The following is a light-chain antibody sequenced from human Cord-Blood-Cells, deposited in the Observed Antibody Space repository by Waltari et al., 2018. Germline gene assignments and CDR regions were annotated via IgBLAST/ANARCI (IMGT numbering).Light chain of an antibody. CDR3: AAWDDSLNGPV. CDR1: SSNIGRNT. Sequence: QSVLTLPPSASGPPGQRVTISCSGSSSNIGRNTVNWYQQLPGTAPKHLIHSNNQRPSGVPDRFSGSKSGTSASLAISGLQSEDEADYYCAAWDDSLNGPVFGGGTKLTVL. V-gene: IGLV1-44*01. CDR2: SNN. J-gene: IGLJ3*02.